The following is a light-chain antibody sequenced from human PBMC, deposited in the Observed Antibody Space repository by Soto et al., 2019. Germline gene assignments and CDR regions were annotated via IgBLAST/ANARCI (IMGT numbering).Light chain of an antibody. J-gene: IGLJ2*01. CDR1: SSKIGAGYD. Sequence: QSVLTQPPSVSGAPGQRVTISCTGSSSKIGAGYDVHWYRQLPGTAPKRLIYGNSNRPSGVPDRFSGSKSGTSASLAITGLEAKDEADYYCQSYDSSLSGVVFGGGTKLTVL. V-gene: IGLV1-40*01. CDR3: QSYDSSLSGVV. CDR2: GNS.